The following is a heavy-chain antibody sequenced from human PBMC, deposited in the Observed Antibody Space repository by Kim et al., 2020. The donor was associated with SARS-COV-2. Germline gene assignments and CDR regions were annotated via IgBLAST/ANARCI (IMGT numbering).Heavy chain of an antibody. Sequence: SVKVSCKASGGTFSSYAISWVRQAPGQGLEWMGGIIPIFGTANYAQKFQGRVTITADESTSTAYMELSSLRSEDTAVYYCARTGIAVAGFYNWFDPWGQGTLVTVSS. D-gene: IGHD6-19*01. J-gene: IGHJ5*02. CDR1: GGTFSSYA. V-gene: IGHV1-69*13. CDR2: IIPIFGTA. CDR3: ARTGIAVAGFYNWFDP.